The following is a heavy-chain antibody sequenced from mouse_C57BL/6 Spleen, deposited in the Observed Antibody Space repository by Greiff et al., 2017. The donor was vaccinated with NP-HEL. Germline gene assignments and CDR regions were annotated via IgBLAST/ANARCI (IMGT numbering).Heavy chain of an antibody. CDR1: GYTFTSYW. D-gene: IGHD6-2*01. V-gene: IGHV1-59*01. CDR2: IDPSDSYT. J-gene: IGHJ2*01. CDR3: ARRRPGSLYFDY. Sequence: VQLQQPGAELVRPGTSVKLSCKASGYTFTSYWMHWVKQRPGQGLEWIGVIDPSDSYTNYNQKFKGKATLTVDTSSSTAYMQLSSLTSEDSAVYYCARRRPGSLYFDYWGQGTTLTVSS.